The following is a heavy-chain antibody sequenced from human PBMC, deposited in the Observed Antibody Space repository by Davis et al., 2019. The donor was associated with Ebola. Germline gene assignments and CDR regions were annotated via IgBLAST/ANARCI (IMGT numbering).Heavy chain of an antibody. CDR2: IGGSGGNT. D-gene: IGHD2-21*01. V-gene: IGHV3-23*01. CDR3: ARERTSCGGDCLDY. CDR1: GFTFSIYT. J-gene: IGHJ4*02. Sequence: PGGSLRLSCVASGFTFSIYTMSWVRQVPGKGLEWVSTIGGSGGNTYYADSVMGRFTISRDNSKNTMYLQMNSLRAEDTALYYCARERTSCGGDCLDYWGQGTLVTVSS.